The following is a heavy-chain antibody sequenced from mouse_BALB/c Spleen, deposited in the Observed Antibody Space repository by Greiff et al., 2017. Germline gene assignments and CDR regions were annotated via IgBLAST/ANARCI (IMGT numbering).Heavy chain of an antibody. CDR1: GYSITSGYY. CDR3: AREWYFDV. CDR2: ISYDGSN. V-gene: IGHV3-6*02. J-gene: IGHJ1*01. Sequence: EVHLVESGPGLVKPSQSLSLTCSVTGYSITSGYYWNWIRQFPGNQLEWMGYISYDGSNNYNPSLKNRISITRDTSKNQFFLKLNSVTTEDTATYYCAREWYFDVWGAGTTVTVSS.